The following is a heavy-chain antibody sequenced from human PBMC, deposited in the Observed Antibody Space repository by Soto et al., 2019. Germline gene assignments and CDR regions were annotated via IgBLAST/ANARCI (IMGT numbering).Heavy chain of an antibody. CDR1: GYTFTSHD. V-gene: IGHV1-8*01. CDR2: MNPNSGNT. CDR3: ARATSITVFGAVSYFMDV. Sequence: QVQLVQSGAEVKKPGASVKVSCKASGYTFTSHDINWVRQATGQGLEWMGWMNPNSGNTGYAQKFQGRVIMTRNTSTTTAYMELSSLGSEDTAVYYCARATSITVFGAVSYFMDVWATGTTVTVS. D-gene: IGHD3-3*01. J-gene: IGHJ6*03.